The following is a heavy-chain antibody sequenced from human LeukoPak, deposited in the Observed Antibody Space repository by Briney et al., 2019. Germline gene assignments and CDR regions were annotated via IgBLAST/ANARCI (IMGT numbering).Heavy chain of an antibody. J-gene: IGHJ3*02. D-gene: IGHD2-21*02. CDR3: ARRGFVVVTAEDAFDI. CDR2: ISSAATTI. V-gene: IGHV3-11*01. Sequence: PGGTLRLSCAASGFTFSNYDMIWVRQAPGKGLEWVSYISSAATTIYYADSVKGRFTISRDNAKNSLYLQMNSLRAEDTAVYYCARRGFVVVTAEDAFDIWGQGTMVIVSS. CDR1: GFTFSNYD.